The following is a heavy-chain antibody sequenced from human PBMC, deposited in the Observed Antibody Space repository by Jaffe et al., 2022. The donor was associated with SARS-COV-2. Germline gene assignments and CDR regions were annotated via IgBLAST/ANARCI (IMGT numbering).Heavy chain of an antibody. D-gene: IGHD3-10*01. CDR1: GGSISSYY. J-gene: IGHJ4*02. CDR2: IYYSGST. Sequence: QVQLQESGPGLVKPSETLSLTCTVSGGSISSYYWSWIRQPPGKGLEWIGYIYYSGSTNYNPSLKSRVTISVDTSKNQFSLKLSSVTAADTAVYYCARVLWFGESANYYFDYWGQGTLVTVSS. CDR3: ARVLWFGESANYYFDY. V-gene: IGHV4-59*01.